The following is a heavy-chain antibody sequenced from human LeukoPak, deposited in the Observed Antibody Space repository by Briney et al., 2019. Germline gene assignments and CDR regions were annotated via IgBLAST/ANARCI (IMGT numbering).Heavy chain of an antibody. Sequence: PGGSLRLSCTASGFTFSGHWIHWVRQAPGGGLVWVSRINGDGTDSMYAESVNGRFTISRDNAKNTVYLQMNSLRAEDTAVYYCVRDETLWTLDWWGQGTLVSVSS. D-gene: IGHD1-1*01. V-gene: IGHV3-74*03. J-gene: IGHJ4*02. CDR2: INGDGTDS. CDR1: GFTFSGHW. CDR3: VRDETLWTLDW.